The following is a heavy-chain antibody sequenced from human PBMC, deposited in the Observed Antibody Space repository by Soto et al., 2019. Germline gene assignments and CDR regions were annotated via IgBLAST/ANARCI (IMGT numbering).Heavy chain of an antibody. CDR2: IYYSGST. J-gene: IGHJ6*02. Sequence: SETLSLTCPVSGGSISSAGYYWSWIHQHPGKGLEWIGYIYYSGSTYYNPSLKSRLTISVDTSKNQVSLTLTSVTAADTAAYFCARGKTIFRAFISFYYGMDVWGPGNTVTVSS. D-gene: IGHD3-3*01. CDR3: ARGKTIFRAFISFYYGMDV. V-gene: IGHV4-31*03. CDR1: GGSISSAGYY.